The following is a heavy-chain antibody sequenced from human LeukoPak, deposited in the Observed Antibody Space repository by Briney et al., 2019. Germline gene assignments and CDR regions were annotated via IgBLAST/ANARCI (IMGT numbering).Heavy chain of an antibody. CDR2: IRSKIHGGTP. CDR1: GFTFGDYA. V-gene: IGHV3-49*04. CDR3: TRDQTPYY. J-gene: IGHJ4*02. Sequence: GGSLRLSCTASGFTFGDYAMTWVRQAPGKGLEWVGFIRSKIHGGTPEYAASVKGRFTISRDDSKGVAYLQMNSLKTEDTAVYYCTRDQTPYYWGQGTLVTVSS.